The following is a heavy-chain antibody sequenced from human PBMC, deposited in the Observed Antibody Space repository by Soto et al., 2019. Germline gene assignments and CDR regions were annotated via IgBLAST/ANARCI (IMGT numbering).Heavy chain of an antibody. CDR2: FYYSGST. CDR3: ARGASRMITFGGVIVAGFDY. Sequence: QVQLQESGPGLVKPSETLSLTCTVSGGSISSYYWRWFRQPPGKGLEWMGYFYYSGSTNYNPSLKSRVSISVDTSKNQCSLKLSSVTAADTAVYYCARGASRMITFGGVIVAGFDYWGQGTLVTVSS. D-gene: IGHD3-16*02. J-gene: IGHJ4*02. V-gene: IGHV4-59*01. CDR1: GGSISSYY.